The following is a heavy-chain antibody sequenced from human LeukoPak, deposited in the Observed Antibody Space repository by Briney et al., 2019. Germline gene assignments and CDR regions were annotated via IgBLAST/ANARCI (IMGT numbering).Heavy chain of an antibody. Sequence: SETLSLTCTVSGGSVSSYYWSWIRQPPGKGLEWIGYIYYSGSTNYNPSLKSRVTISLDTSKNQFSLKLSSVTAADTAVYYCARTQASSSWYYFYWGQGTLVTVSS. D-gene: IGHD6-13*01. J-gene: IGHJ4*02. CDR3: ARTQASSSWYYFY. CDR1: GGSVSSYY. V-gene: IGHV4-59*08. CDR2: IYYSGST.